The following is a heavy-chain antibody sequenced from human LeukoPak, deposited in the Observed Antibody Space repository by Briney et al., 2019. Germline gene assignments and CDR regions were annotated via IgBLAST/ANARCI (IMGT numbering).Heavy chain of an antibody. CDR1: GFTFSSYW. V-gene: IGHV3-7*05. CDR2: IKQDGSEK. D-gene: IGHD3-16*02. Sequence: PGGSLRLSCAASGFTFSSYWMSWVRQAPGKGLEWVANIKQDGSEKYYVDSVKGRFTISRDNAKNSLYLQMNSLRAEDTAVYYCAREESDYVWGSYRSLDYWGQGTLVTVSS. CDR3: AREESDYVWGSYRSLDY. J-gene: IGHJ4*02.